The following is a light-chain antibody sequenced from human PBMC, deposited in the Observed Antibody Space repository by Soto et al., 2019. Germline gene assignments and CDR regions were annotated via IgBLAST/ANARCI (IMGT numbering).Light chain of an antibody. Sequence: SYELTQPPSVSVAPGQTARITCGGNNIGSKSVHWYQQKPGQAPVLVVYDDSGRPSGIPERFSGSNSGNTATLTISRVEAGDEADYYCQVWDSSSDHPGVFGVGTKLTVL. CDR3: QVWDSSSDHPGV. V-gene: IGLV3-21*02. J-gene: IGLJ2*01. CDR2: DDS. CDR1: NIGSKS.